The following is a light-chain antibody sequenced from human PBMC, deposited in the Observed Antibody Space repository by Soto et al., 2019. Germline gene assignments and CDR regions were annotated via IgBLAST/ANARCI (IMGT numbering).Light chain of an antibody. CDR3: QQHSRSIT. J-gene: IGKJ4*01. CDR1: QSVNNNY. V-gene: IGKV3-20*01. Sequence: VLTQSHGTLSFSPGERATLSCRASQSVNNNYLAWYQQKPGQSPRLLIYGASIRATAIPDRFSGSGSGTDFTLTISRLEPEDSAVYYCQQHSRSITFGGGTKVDI. CDR2: GAS.